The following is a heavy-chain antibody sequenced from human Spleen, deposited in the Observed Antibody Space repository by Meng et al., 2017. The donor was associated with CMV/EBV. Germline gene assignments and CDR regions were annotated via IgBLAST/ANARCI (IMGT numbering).Heavy chain of an antibody. D-gene: IGHD6-6*01. CDR1: GFTFSHYA. Sequence: GESLKISCAASGFTFSHYAMHWVRQAPGKGLEWVAIISKDGTNKYYADSVKGRFTISRDNSKNTLYLRMNSLRLEDTAVYYCARDGLDYSSSWSYNYFDYWGQGTLVTVSS. V-gene: IGHV3-30-3*01. J-gene: IGHJ4*02. CDR2: ISKDGTNK. CDR3: ARDGLDYSSSWSYNYFDY.